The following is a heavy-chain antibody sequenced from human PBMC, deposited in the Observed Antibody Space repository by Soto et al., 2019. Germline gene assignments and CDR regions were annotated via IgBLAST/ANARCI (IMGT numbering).Heavy chain of an antibody. CDR2: SRNRANSYST. Sequence: GGSLRLSCAASGFTFSDYYMSWIRQAPGKGLEWVARSRNRANSYSTEYAASVKGRFSISRDDSKNSLYLHMNSLKTEDTAMYYCARGPESKRVFDYWGQGTLVTVSS. V-gene: IGHV3-72*01. CDR3: ARGPESKRVFDY. CDR1: GFTFSDYY. J-gene: IGHJ4*02.